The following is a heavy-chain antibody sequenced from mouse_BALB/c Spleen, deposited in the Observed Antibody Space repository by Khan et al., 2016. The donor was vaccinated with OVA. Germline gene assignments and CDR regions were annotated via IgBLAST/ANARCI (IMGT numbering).Heavy chain of an antibody. D-gene: IGHD1-2*01. CDR1: GYTFTDYY. Sequence: QVQLQQSGAELARPGASVKLSCTASGYTFTDYYINWVKQRTGQGLEWIGEISPGSGDTYYNERFMGKATLTADKSSSTAYMQLSSLTSEASAFYFCARRHYFGYTFAYWGQGTLVTVSA. J-gene: IGHJ3*01. CDR3: ARRHYFGYTFAY. CDR2: ISPGSGDT. V-gene: IGHV1-77*01.